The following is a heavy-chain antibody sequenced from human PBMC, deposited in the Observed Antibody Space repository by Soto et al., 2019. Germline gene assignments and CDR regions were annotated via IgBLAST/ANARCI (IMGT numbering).Heavy chain of an antibody. Sequence: SETLSLTCSVSGGSINSYWWSWIRQPAGKGLEWIGRVYSSGTTDYNPSLNSRATMSVETSKNQFSLKLTSVTAADTAVYYCARDIGSYAYAEGYWGQGIQVTVYS. V-gene: IGHV4-4*07. D-gene: IGHD2-2*01. CDR1: GGSINSYW. CDR2: VYSSGTT. J-gene: IGHJ4*02. CDR3: ARDIGSYAYAEGY.